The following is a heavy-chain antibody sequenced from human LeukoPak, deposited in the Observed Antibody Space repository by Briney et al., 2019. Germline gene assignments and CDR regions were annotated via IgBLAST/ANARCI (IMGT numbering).Heavy chain of an antibody. CDR2: ISAYNGNT. V-gene: IGHV1-18*01. Sequence: GASVKVSCKASGYTFTSYGISWVRQAPGQGLEWMGWISAYNGNTNYAQKLQGRVTMTTDTSTSTAYMELRSLRSDDTAVYYCARECSTSCYGTQFDIWGQGTMVTVSS. D-gene: IGHD2-2*01. CDR1: GYTFTSYG. J-gene: IGHJ3*02. CDR3: ARECSTSCYGTQFDI.